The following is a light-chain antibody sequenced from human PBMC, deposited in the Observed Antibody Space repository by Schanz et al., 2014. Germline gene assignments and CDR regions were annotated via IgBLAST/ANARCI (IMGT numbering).Light chain of an antibody. J-gene: IGLJ2*01. CDR2: WNN. CDR3: QSYDSSLTGSV. V-gene: IGLV1-44*01. CDR1: SPNIGSNS. Sequence: QSVLTQPPSASGTPGQRVTISCSGSSPNIGSNSVFWYQQLPGTAPKLLISWNNQRPSGVPDRFSGSKSGTSASLAISGLQAEDEADYYCQSYDSSLTGSVFGGGTKLTVL.